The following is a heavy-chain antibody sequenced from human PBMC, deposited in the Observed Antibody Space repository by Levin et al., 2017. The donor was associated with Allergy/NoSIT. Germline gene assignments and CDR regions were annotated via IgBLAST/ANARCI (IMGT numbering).Heavy chain of an antibody. Sequence: GGSLRLSCTASGFTFGDYAMSWFRQAPGKGLEWVGFIRSKAYGGTTEYAASVKGRFTISRDDSKSIAYLQMNSLKTEDTAVYYGTSRSSGWSSDYWGQGTLVTVSS. CDR1: GFTFGDYA. V-gene: IGHV3-49*03. D-gene: IGHD6-19*01. J-gene: IGHJ4*02. CDR3: TSRSSGWSSDY. CDR2: IRSKAYGGTT.